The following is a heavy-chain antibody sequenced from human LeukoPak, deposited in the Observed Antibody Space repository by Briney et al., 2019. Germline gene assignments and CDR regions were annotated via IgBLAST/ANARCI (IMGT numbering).Heavy chain of an antibody. CDR3: AGVFSGRRPFEL. J-gene: IGHJ4*02. CDR2: IYYRGTT. Sequence: PSETLSLTCTVSGGSINDYYWNWLRQPPGKGLEWIGFIYYRGTTNNNPSLKSRVTTSIDTSKKQFSPNLSSVTAADTAIYYCAGVFSGRRPFELWGQGILVTVSS. CDR1: GGSINDYY. D-gene: IGHD3-10*01. V-gene: IGHV4-59*03.